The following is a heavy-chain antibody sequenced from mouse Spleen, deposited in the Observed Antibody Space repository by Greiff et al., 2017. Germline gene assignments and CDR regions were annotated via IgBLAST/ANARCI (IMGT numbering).Heavy chain of an antibody. CDR2: IYPGGGYT. D-gene: IGHD2-1*01. CDR3: ARWNGNYVKDY. CDR1: GYTFTNYW. Sequence: QVQLQQSGAELVRPGTSVKISCKASGYTFTNYWLGWVKQRPGHGLEWIGDIYPGGGYTNYNEKFKGKATLTADTSSSTAYMQLSSLTSEDSAVYFCARWNGNYVKDYWGQGTTLTVSS. V-gene: IGHV1-63*02. J-gene: IGHJ2*01.